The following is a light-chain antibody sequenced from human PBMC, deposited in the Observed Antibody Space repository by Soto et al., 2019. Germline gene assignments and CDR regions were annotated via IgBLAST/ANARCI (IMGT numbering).Light chain of an antibody. CDR2: GAS. Sequence: ENVLTQSPGTLSLSPGERATLSCRASQSVSGNYLAWYQQKPGQAPRLLIYGASRRATGIPARFSGSGSGTDFTLTISSLEPEDFAVYYCHQRQYWPPITFGQGTRLEIK. CDR1: QSVSGNY. CDR3: HQRQYWPPIT. J-gene: IGKJ5*01. V-gene: IGKV3D-20*02.